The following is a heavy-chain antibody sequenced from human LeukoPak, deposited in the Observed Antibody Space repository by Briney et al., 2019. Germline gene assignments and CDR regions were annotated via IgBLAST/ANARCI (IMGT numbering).Heavy chain of an antibody. V-gene: IGHV4-30-2*01. CDR2: ISQSGNS. D-gene: IGHD3-22*01. J-gene: IGHJ4*02. Sequence: KPSETLSLTCKVSGDSISSSTCNWSWIRQPPGKGLEWIGYISQSGNSYFTPSLKSRATISVDRSKNHFSLTLISVTAADTAVYYCARDQVNYDIPDHFDYWGKGTLVAVSS. CDR3: ARDQVNYDIPDHFDY. CDR1: GDSISSSTCN.